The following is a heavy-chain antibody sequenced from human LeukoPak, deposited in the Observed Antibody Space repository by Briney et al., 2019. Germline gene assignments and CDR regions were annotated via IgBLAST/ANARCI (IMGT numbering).Heavy chain of an antibody. CDR2: ISSSSSYI. Sequence: GGSLRPSCAASGFTFSSYSMNWVRQAPGKGLEWVSSISSSSSYIYYADSVKGRFTISRDNSKNTLYLQMNSLRAEDTAVYYCASMVRGVRATDYWGQGTLVTVSS. D-gene: IGHD3-10*01. CDR3: ASMVRGVRATDY. CDR1: GFTFSSYS. V-gene: IGHV3-21*04. J-gene: IGHJ4*02.